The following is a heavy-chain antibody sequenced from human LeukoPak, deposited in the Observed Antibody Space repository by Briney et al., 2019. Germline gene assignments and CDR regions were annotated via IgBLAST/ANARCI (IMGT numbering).Heavy chain of an antibody. CDR2: IYYSGST. CDR1: GYSINSGYY. CDR3: ARGDVDTAMVPYFDY. D-gene: IGHD5-18*01. J-gene: IGHJ4*02. Sequence: SETLSLTCAVSGYSINSGYYWSWIRPPPGKRLEWIGSIYYSGSTYSNPTLKSRLTISVDRSKNQFSLKLSSVTAADTAVYYCARGDVDTAMVPYFDYWGQGTLVTVSS. V-gene: IGHV4-38-2*01.